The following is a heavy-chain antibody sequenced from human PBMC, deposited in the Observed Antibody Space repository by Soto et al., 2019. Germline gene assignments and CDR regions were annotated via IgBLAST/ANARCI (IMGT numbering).Heavy chain of an antibody. V-gene: IGHV3-23*01. CDR3: LYAILTGPPPPFDY. CDR2: ISDSGGNT. D-gene: IGHD3-9*01. Sequence: PGGSLRLSCAASGFTFSSYAMTWVRQAPGKGLEWVSAISDSGGNTYYADSVKGRFTVSRDNSKNTLYLQMNSLRAEDTVVYYCLYAILTGPPPPFDYWGQGTLVTVSS. CDR1: GFTFSSYA. J-gene: IGHJ4*02.